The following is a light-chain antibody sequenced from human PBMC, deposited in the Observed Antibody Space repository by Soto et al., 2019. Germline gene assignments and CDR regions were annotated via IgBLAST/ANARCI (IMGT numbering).Light chain of an antibody. CDR1: SSNIGRNY. Sequence: QSVLTQPPSASGTPEQRVIISCSGSSSNIGRNYLYWYQQLPGTAPKLLIYNNNQRPSEVPDRFSGPKTGTSASLAISGLRSEDEADYYCAAWDESTSVVYGGSTKVTVL. CDR2: NNN. CDR3: AAWDESTSVV. J-gene: IGLJ3*02. V-gene: IGLV1-47*02.